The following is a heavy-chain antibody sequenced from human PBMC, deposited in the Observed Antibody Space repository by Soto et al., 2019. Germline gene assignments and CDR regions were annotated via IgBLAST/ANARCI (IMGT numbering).Heavy chain of an antibody. CDR2: INPNSGGT. J-gene: IGHJ6*02. CDR3: ARAAVVFTYGDYGSYYYYGMDV. Sequence: ASVKVSCKASGYTFTGYYMHWVRQAPGQGLEWMGWINPNSGGTNYAQKFQGRVTMTRDTSISTAYMELSRLRSDDTAVYYCARAAVVFTYGDYGSYYYYGMDVWGQGTTVTVSS. V-gene: IGHV1-2*02. D-gene: IGHD4-17*01. CDR1: GYTFTGYY.